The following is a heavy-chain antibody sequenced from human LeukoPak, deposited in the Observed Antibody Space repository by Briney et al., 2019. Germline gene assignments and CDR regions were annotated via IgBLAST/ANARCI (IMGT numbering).Heavy chain of an antibody. CDR2: IKSKTDGGTT. Sequence: GGSLRLSCAASGFTFSNAWMSWVRQAPGKGLEWVGRIKSKTDGGTTDYAAPVKGRFTISRDDSKNTLYLQMNSLKTEDTAVYYCTTERVVTLSYYYYYYMDVWXKGTTVTVSS. CDR1: GFTFSNAW. D-gene: IGHD4-23*01. CDR3: TTERVVTLSYYYYYYMDV. J-gene: IGHJ6*03. V-gene: IGHV3-15*01.